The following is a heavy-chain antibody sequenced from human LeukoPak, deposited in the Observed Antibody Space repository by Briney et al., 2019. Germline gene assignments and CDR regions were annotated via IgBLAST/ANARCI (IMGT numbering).Heavy chain of an antibody. CDR1: GDSVSSTNYY. CDR2: THYSGNT. V-gene: IGHV4-39*07. Sequence: SETLSLTCVVSGDSVSSTNYYWGWIRQPPGKGLEWIGTTHYSGNTYYNPSPKSRVTISLDTSKNQFSLRLNSVTAADTAVYYCAREGAYRTYGDYSPFDFWGQGTLVTVSS. D-gene: IGHD4-17*01. CDR3: AREGAYRTYGDYSPFDF. J-gene: IGHJ5*01.